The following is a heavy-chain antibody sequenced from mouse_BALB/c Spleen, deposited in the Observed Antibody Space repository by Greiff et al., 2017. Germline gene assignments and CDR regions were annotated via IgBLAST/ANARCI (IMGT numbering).Heavy chain of an antibody. Sequence: QVQLQQSGAELMKPGASVKISCKATGYTFSSYWIEWVKQRPGHGLEWIGEILPGSGSTNYNEKFKGKATFTADTSSNTAYMQLSSLTSEDSAVYYCARSSTVHYAMDYWGQGTSVTVSS. D-gene: IGHD1-1*01. V-gene: IGHV1-9*01. J-gene: IGHJ4*01. CDR3: ARSSTVHYAMDY. CDR2: ILPGSGST. CDR1: GYTFSSYW.